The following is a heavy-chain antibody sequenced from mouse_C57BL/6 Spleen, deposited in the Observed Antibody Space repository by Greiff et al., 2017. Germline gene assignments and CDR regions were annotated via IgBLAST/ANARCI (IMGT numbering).Heavy chain of an antibody. CDR3: ARGDDGYYHYAMDY. J-gene: IGHJ4*01. V-gene: IGHV14-2*01. CDR1: GFNIKDNS. Sequence: VQLQQSGAELVKPGASVKLSCTASGFNIKDNSMHWVKQRPEQGLEWIGRIDPEDGETKYAPQFHGKATITADTSSNTAYRQVSRLMSGDPAVDYCARGDDGYYHYAMDYWGQGTSVTVSS. D-gene: IGHD2-3*01. CDR2: IDPEDGET.